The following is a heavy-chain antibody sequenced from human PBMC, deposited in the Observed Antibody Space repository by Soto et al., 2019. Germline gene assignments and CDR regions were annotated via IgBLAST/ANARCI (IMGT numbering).Heavy chain of an antibody. D-gene: IGHD3-22*01. J-gene: IGHJ4*02. CDR2: ISPYNGNI. CDR3: ARDHYYDSSGYDFDC. CDR1: GYTFTTYG. Sequence: QVQLVQSGAEVKKPGASVKVSCKASGYTFTTYGISWVRQAPGQGLEWMGWISPYNGNINYAQKVQGRVTMTTDTSTITAYMELRSLRSDDTAVYYCARDHYYDSSGYDFDCWGQGTLVTVSS. V-gene: IGHV1-18*01.